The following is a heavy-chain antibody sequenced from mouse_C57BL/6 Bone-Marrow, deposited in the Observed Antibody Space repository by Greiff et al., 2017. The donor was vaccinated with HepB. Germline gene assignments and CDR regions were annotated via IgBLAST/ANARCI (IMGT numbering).Heavy chain of an antibody. V-gene: IGHV1-83*01. CDR2: YPGSGNTY. D-gene: IGHD3-2*02. CDR1: YTFTDYYM. Sequence: VQLQQSGPELVKPGASVKMSCKASGYTFTDYYMHWVKQKPGKGLEWIGEIYPGSGNTYYNEKFKGKATLTADTSSSTAYMQLSSLTSEDSAVYFCARRGKTAQATPYYFDYWGQGTTLTVSS. J-gene: IGHJ2*01. CDR3: RRGKTAQATPYYFDY.